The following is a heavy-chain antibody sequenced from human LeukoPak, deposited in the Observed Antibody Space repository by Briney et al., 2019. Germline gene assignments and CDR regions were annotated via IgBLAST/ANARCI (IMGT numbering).Heavy chain of an antibody. D-gene: IGHD3-16*01. Sequence: PGGSLRLSCAASGFTFSDYILDWVRQAPGKGLEWVGRIRRGANSYTTEYAASVTARFTISRDDSRNSLYLHMNSLKTEDTAVYHCSRDGGEGGNSAFDIWGQGTMVTVSS. CDR3: SRDGGEGGNSAFDI. CDR1: GFTFSDYI. J-gene: IGHJ3*02. CDR2: IRRGANSYTT. V-gene: IGHV3-72*01.